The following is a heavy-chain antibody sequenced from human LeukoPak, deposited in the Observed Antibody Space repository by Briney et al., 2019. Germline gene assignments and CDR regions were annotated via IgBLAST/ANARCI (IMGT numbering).Heavy chain of an antibody. D-gene: IGHD1-26*01. CDR3: ARGLVGPWELLHFDY. J-gene: IGHJ4*02. CDR2: IIPIFGTA. V-gene: IGHV1-69*13. Sequence: ASVKVSCKASGGTFSSYAISWVRQAPGQGLEWMGGIIPIFGTANYAQKFQGRVTITADESTSTAYMELSSLRSEDTAVYYCARGLVGPWELLHFDYWGQGTLVTVSS. CDR1: GGTFSSYA.